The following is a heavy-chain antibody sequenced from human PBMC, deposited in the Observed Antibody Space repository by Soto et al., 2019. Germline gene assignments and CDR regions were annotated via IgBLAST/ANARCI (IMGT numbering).Heavy chain of an antibody. CDR2: ITGSGDYT. D-gene: IGHD2-8*02. V-gene: IGHV3-23*01. CDR1: GFIFSSYA. CDR3: AKEQTTGAHYALDY. J-gene: IGHJ4*02. Sequence: GGSLRLSCEASGFIFSSYAMNWVRQAPGKGLQWVSSITGSGDYTSYIASVKGRFTISRDNSKNTLYLQMNSLRAEDTAVYFCAKEQTTGAHYALDYWSQGTLVTVSS.